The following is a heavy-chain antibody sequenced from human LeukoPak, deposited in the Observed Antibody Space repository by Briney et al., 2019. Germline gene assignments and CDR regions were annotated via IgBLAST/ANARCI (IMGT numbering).Heavy chain of an antibody. D-gene: IGHD3-22*01. CDR1: GGTFSSYA. CDR2: INPIFGTA. Sequence: SVKVSCKASGGTFSSYAISWVRQAPGQGLEWMGGINPIFGTANYAQKFQGRVTITTDESTSTAYMELSSLRSEDTAVYYCASSLNTYYYDSSGSDAFDIWGQGTMVTVSS. J-gene: IGHJ3*02. CDR3: ASSLNTYYYDSSGSDAFDI. V-gene: IGHV1-69*05.